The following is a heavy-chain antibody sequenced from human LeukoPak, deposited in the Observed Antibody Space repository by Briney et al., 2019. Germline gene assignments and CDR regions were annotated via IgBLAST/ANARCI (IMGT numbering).Heavy chain of an antibody. J-gene: IGHJ3*02. D-gene: IGHD2-2*01. Sequence: GGSLRLSCAASGFTFSNYSMNWVRQAPGKGLEWVSAISGSGGSTYYADSVKGRFTISRDNSKNTLYLQMNSLRAEDTAVYYCAKAHKPYQLLWYDAFDIWGQGTMVTVSS. CDR2: ISGSGGST. CDR1: GFTFSNYS. V-gene: IGHV3-23*01. CDR3: AKAHKPYQLLWYDAFDI.